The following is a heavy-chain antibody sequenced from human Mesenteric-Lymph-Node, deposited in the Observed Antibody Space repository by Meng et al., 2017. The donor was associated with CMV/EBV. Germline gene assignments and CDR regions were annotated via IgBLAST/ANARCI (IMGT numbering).Heavy chain of an antibody. V-gene: IGHV4-34*01. CDR1: GGSSSGYY. D-gene: IGHD3-9*01. CDR3: ARGRYDFLTEYYWNFDY. Sequence: SETLSPTCPLYGGSSSGYYWSWTRQPPGKGLEWFGEINHSENTNYNPSLKSRVTISLDTSKNQFSLKLSAVTAADTAVYYCARGRYDFLTEYYWNFDYWGQGTLVTVSS. J-gene: IGHJ4*02. CDR2: INHSENT.